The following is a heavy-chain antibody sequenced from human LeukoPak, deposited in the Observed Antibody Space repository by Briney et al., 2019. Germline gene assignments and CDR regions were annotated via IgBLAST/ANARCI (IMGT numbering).Heavy chain of an antibody. CDR1: GGTFSGQA. D-gene: IGHD3-16*01. CDR3: ARGVRSHFYDYSGLYYYYLDL. J-gene: IGHJ6*03. V-gene: IGHV1-69*05. Sequence: TVKVSCKPSGGTFSGQAVSWVRQAPGQGLEWVGRIIPIFGSTDYSQKFQGRVTITTDEPATIVYMELSSLRSDDTAVYYCARGVRSHFYDYSGLYYYYLDLWGKGTTVTVSS. CDR2: IIPIFGST.